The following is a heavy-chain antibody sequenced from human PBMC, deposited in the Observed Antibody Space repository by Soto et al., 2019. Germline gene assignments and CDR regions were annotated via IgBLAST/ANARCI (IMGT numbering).Heavy chain of an antibody. CDR2: ISSSGSTI. Sequence: GGSLRLSCAASGFTFSDYYMSWIRQAPGKGLEWVSYISSSGSTIYYADSVKGRFTISRDNAKNSLYLQMNSLRAEDTAVYYCARALEEGVIVVVPAAMDYYYMDVWGKGTTVTVSS. J-gene: IGHJ6*03. D-gene: IGHD2-2*01. CDR3: ARALEEGVIVVVPAAMDYYYMDV. V-gene: IGHV3-11*01. CDR1: GFTFSDYY.